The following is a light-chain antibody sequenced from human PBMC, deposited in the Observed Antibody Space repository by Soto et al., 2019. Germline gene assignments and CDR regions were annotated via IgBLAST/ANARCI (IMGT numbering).Light chain of an antibody. V-gene: IGLV1-47*01. J-gene: IGLJ2*01. CDR1: SSNIGSNY. CDR2: RNN. Sequence: QSVLTQPPSASGTPGQRVIISCSGSSSNIGSNYVYWYQQLPGTAPKLLIYRNNQRPSGVPDRFSGSKSGTSASLAISGLRSEDEADYYCAAWDDSLSVLFGGGTKVTVL. CDR3: AAWDDSLSVL.